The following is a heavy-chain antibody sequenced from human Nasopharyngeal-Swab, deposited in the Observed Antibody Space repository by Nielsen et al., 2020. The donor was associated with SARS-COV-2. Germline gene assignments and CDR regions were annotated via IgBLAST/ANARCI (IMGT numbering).Heavy chain of an antibody. CDR1: GFTFRSYA. CDR3: TRNHLGLGI. J-gene: IGHJ3*02. V-gene: IGHV3-74*01. D-gene: IGHD3-16*01. Sequence: GESLKISCAASGFTFRSYAISWVRQAPGQGLVCVSQINVDGSSINCADSVKGRFTTSRDNAKNTLYLQMNSLRAEDTAVYYCTRNHLGLGIWGQGTVVTVSS. CDR2: INVDGSSI.